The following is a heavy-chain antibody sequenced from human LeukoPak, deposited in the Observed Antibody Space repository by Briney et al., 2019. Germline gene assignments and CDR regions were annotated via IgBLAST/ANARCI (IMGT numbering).Heavy chain of an antibody. V-gene: IGHV3-21*01. CDR2: ISSRSDYI. CDR1: GLTFSSYS. J-gene: IGHJ4*02. Sequence: GGSLRLSCAASGLTFSSYSMNWVRQAPGKGLEWVSSISSRSDYIYYADSVKGRFTISRDNAKSSLYLQMNSLRVEDTSVYYCARDSSWYDYWGQGTLVTVSS. D-gene: IGHD6-13*01. CDR3: ARDSSWYDY.